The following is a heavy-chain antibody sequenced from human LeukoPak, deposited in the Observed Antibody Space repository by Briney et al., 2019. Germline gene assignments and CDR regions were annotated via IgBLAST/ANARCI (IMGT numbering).Heavy chain of an antibody. Sequence: GASVKVSCKASGYTFTSYDINWVRQATGQGLEWMGWINPNSGGTNYAQKFQGRVTMTRDTSISTAYMELSRLRSDDTAVYYCARGLTESPYDGIFGVVIQQVWFDPWGQGTLVTVSS. J-gene: IGHJ5*02. D-gene: IGHD3-3*01. CDR3: ARGLTESPYDGIFGVVIQQVWFDP. CDR2: INPNSGGT. V-gene: IGHV1-2*02. CDR1: GYTFTSYD.